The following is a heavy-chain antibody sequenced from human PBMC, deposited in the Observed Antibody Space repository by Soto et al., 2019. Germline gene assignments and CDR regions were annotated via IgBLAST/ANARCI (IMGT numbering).Heavy chain of an antibody. D-gene: IGHD3-10*01. V-gene: IGHV3-48*02. CDR3: AREGTRGGFLYWFDP. CDR2: ISSSSSTI. Sequence: EVQLVESGGGLVQPGGSLRLSCAASGFTFSSYSMNWVRQAPWKGLEWVSYISSSSSTIYYADSVKGRFTISRDNAKNSLYLQMNSLRDEDTALYCCAREGTRGGFLYWFDPWGQGTLVSVSS. J-gene: IGHJ5*02. CDR1: GFTFSSYS.